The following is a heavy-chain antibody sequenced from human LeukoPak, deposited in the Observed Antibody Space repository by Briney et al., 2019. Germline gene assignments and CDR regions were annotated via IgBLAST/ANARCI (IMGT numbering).Heavy chain of an antibody. J-gene: IGHJ4*02. D-gene: IGHD3-22*01. CDR3: ARDNSYDYDSSGYSAF. CDR2: ISINNAKP. V-gene: IGHV7-4-1*02. Sequence: ASVKVSCKASGYFFTNYAINWVRQAPGQGLEWMGWISINNAKPTYAQGFTGRFVFSLDTSVSTAYLQINSLKAEDTAVYYCARDNSYDYDSSGYSAFWGQGTLVTVSS. CDR1: GYFFTNYA.